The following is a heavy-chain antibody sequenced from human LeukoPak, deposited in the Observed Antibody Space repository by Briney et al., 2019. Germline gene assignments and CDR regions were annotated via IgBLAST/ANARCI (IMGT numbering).Heavy chain of an antibody. Sequence: QSGRSLRLSCAASGFTFSSYAMHWVRQAPGKGLERVAVISYDGSNKYYADSVKGRFTISRDNSKNTLYLQMNSLRAEDTAVYYCARSPAHSGGSFDYWGQGTLVTVSS. CDR2: ISYDGSNK. CDR3: ARSPAHSGGSFDY. D-gene: IGHD2-15*01. V-gene: IGHV3-30*04. J-gene: IGHJ4*02. CDR1: GFTFSSYA.